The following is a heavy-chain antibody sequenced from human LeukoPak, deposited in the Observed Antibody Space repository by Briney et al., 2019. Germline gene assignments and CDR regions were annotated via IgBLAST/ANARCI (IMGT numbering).Heavy chain of an antibody. CDR1: GGSFSSYY. J-gene: IGHJ3*02. CDR2: INHSGST. V-gene: IGHV4-34*01. Sequence: PSETLSLTCAVYGGSFSSYYWSWIRQPPGKGLEWIGEINHSGSTNYNPSLKSRVTVSVDTSKNQFSLKLSSVTAADTAVYYCARGARSSITMVRGVDAFDIWGHGTMVTVSS. D-gene: IGHD3-10*01. CDR3: ARGARSSITMVRGVDAFDI.